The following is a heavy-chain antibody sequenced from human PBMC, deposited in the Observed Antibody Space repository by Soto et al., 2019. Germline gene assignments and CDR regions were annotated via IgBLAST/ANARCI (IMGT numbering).Heavy chain of an antibody. D-gene: IGHD3-3*01. CDR1: GFAFSGYE. J-gene: IGHJ6*02. CDR3: ARDPNYFFWSDSHNKEGTHGMDV. V-gene: IGHV3-48*03. Sequence: GGSLRLSCAASGFAFSGYEMNWVRQAPGRGLEWVSCISSGGSTIYYADSVKGRFTISRDNAKNSMYLQMNSQRAEDTAVYYCARDPNYFFWSDSHNKEGTHGMDVSGRGTKVTVSS. CDR2: ISSGGSTI.